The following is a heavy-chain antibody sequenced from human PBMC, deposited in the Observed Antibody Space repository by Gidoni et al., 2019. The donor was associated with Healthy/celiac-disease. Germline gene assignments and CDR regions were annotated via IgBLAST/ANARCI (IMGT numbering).Heavy chain of an antibody. CDR2: ISAYNGNT. Sequence: QAQRVQSGAAGKKPGASGKVYCKASGYPCTTYGIRWVRQAPGQGREWRGWISAYNGNTNYAQKLQGRVTMTTDTSTSTAYMELRSLRSDDTAVYYCARGGVLPDDAFDIWGQGTMVTVSS. CDR3: ARGGVLPDDAFDI. CDR1: GYPCTTYG. D-gene: IGHD3-16*01. V-gene: IGHV1-18*01. J-gene: IGHJ3*02.